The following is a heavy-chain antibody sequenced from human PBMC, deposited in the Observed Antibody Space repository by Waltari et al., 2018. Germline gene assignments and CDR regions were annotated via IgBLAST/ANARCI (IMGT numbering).Heavy chain of an antibody. Sequence: QVQLQESGPGLVKPSETLSLTCTVSGCSISSYYWIWIRQPPGKGLECIVYTYYCGCTNYNPYLKSRVTRSVATSKNQFYLKMSSVTAADTAVYYCVGGSFFDYWGQGTLVTVSS. V-gene: IGHV4-59*01. CDR1: GCSISSYY. D-gene: IGHD1-26*01. CDR3: VGGSFFDY. CDR2: TYYCGCT. J-gene: IGHJ4*02.